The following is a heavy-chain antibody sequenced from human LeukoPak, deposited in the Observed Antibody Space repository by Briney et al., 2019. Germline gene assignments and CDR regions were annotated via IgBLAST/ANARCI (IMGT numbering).Heavy chain of an antibody. V-gene: IGHV4-4*02. CDR3: ARHGNLYSSSWYGHFDY. CDR2: IYHSGST. CDR1: GGSISSSNW. Sequence: PSETLSLTCAVSGGSISSSNWWSWVRQPPGKGLEWIGEIYHSGSTNYNPSLKSRVTISVDKSKNQFSLKLSSVTAADTAVYYCARHGNLYSSSWYGHFDYWGQGTLVTVSS. D-gene: IGHD6-13*01. J-gene: IGHJ4*02.